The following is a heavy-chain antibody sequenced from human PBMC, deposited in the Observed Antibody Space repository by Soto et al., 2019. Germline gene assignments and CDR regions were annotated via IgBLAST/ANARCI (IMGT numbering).Heavy chain of an antibody. CDR1: GFTLSSYR. V-gene: IGHV3-21*01. CDR2: ISSSSSSI. J-gene: IGHJ4*02. Sequence: GGSLRLSCAASGFTLSSYRMNWVRQAPGKGLEWVSSISSSSSSIYYADSVKGRFTISRNNAKNSLYLQIISLRAEHTSVYYCASCPDSSGWYTYCYFDYWGQGTLVTVSS. D-gene: IGHD6-19*01. CDR3: ASCPDSSGWYTYCYFDY.